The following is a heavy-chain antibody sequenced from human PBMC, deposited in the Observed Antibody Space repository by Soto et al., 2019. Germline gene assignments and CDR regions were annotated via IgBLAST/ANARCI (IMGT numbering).Heavy chain of an antibody. CDR3: ANLVSSSWSRGRFDP. Sequence: QAGGSLRLSCAASGFTFSSYAMSWVRQAPGKGLEWVSAISGSGGSTYYADSVKGRFTISRDNSKNTLYLQMNSLRAEDTAVYYCANLVSSSWSRGRFDPWGQGTLVTVSS. D-gene: IGHD6-13*01. CDR2: ISGSGGST. J-gene: IGHJ5*02. V-gene: IGHV3-23*01. CDR1: GFTFSSYA.